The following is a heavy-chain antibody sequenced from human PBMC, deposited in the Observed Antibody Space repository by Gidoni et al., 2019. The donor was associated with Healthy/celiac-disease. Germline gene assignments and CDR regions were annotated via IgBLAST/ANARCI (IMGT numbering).Heavy chain of an antibody. CDR3: ARQPYDFWSGYHNWFDP. D-gene: IGHD3-3*01. Sequence: QLQLQESGPGLVKPSETLSRTCTVAGGSISSSSDYWGWIRQPPGKGLEWIGSIDSSGSTYYHPSLTRRVTISVDTSTTQFSLKLSSVTAADTAVYYCARQPYDFWSGYHNWFDPWGQGPLVTVSS. J-gene: IGHJ5*02. CDR1: GGSISSSSDY. CDR2: IDSSGST. V-gene: IGHV4-39*01.